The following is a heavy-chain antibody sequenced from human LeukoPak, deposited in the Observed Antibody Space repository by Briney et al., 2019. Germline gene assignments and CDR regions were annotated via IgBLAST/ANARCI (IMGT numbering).Heavy chain of an antibody. Sequence: HPGRSLRLSCAASGFTFSSYALHWVRQAPGKGLEWVAVISYDGSNKYYAESVKGRFTISRDNSKSTLNLQMNSLRTEDTAVYYCARDMYGSGWYGGMEVWGQGTTVTVSS. CDR2: ISYDGSNK. V-gene: IGHV3-30-3*01. D-gene: IGHD6-19*01. CDR3: ARDMYGSGWYGGMEV. J-gene: IGHJ6*02. CDR1: GFTFSSYA.